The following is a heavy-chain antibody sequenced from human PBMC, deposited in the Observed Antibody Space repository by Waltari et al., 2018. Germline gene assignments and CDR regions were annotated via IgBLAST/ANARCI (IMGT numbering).Heavy chain of an antibody. D-gene: IGHD6-13*01. CDR2: IYSGGST. Sequence: VQLQQWGAGLLKPSETLSLTCAVYGGSFSGYSWSWIRQPPGKGLEWVSVIYSGGSTYYADSVKGRFTISRDNSKNTLYLQMNSLRAEDTAVYYCARGPGARAAAGMYYFDYWGQGTLVTVSS. J-gene: IGHJ4*02. V-gene: IGHV3-53*01. CDR3: ARGPGARAAAGMYYFDY. CDR1: GGSFSGYS.